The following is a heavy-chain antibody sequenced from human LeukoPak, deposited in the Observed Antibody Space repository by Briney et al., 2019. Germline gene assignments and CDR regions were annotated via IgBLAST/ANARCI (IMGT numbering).Heavy chain of an antibody. CDR1: GGSFSGYY. Sequence: SETLSLTCAVYGGSFSGYYWSWIRQPPGKGLEWIGEINHSGSTSYNPSLKSRVIISVDTSKNQLSLKLSSVTAADTAVYYCARDVVAAAGTWDYWGQGTLVTVSS. CDR3: ARDVVAAAGTWDY. J-gene: IGHJ4*02. CDR2: INHSGST. V-gene: IGHV4-34*01. D-gene: IGHD6-13*01.